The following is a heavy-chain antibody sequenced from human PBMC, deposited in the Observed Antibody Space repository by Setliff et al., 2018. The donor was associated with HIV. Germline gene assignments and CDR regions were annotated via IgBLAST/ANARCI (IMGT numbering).Heavy chain of an antibody. J-gene: IGHJ6*03. CDR3: ARAPKGYYYYYMDV. V-gene: IGHV4-59*01. Sequence: TSETLSLTCTVSGGSISSYYWSWIRQPPGKGLEWIGYIYYSGSTNYNPSLKSRVTISVDTSKNQFSPKLSSVTAADTAVYYCARAPKGYYYYYMDVWGKGTTVTVSS. CDR1: GGSISSYY. CDR2: IYYSGST.